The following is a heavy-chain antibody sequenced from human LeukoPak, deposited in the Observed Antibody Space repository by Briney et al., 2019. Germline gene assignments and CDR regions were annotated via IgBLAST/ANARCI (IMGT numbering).Heavy chain of an antibody. CDR1: GYTFTSYD. CDR2: MNPNSGNT. J-gene: IGHJ5*02. Sequence: ASVKVSCKASGYTFTSYDINWVRQATGQGLEWMGWMNPNSGNTGYAQKFQGRVTITRNTSISTAYMELSSLRSEDTAVYYCARDQQLGNWFDPWGQGTLVTVSS. D-gene: IGHD6-13*01. V-gene: IGHV1-8*03. CDR3: ARDQQLGNWFDP.